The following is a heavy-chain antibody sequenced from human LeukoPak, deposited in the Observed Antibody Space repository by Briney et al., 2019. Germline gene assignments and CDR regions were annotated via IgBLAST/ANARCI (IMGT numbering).Heavy chain of an antibody. CDR3: ARDLSGVAAAVS. Sequence: SGGSLRLSCAASGFTVSSNYMSWVRQAPGKGLEWVSVIYSGGSTYYADSVKGRFTISRDNSKNTLYLQMNSLRAEDTAVYYCARDLSGVAAAVSWGQGTLVTVSS. CDR2: IYSGGST. J-gene: IGHJ5*02. D-gene: IGHD6-13*01. CDR1: GFTVSSNY. V-gene: IGHV3-53*01.